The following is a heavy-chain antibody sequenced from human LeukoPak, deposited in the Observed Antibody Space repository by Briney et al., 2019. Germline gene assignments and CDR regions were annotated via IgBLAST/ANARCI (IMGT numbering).Heavy chain of an antibody. CDR2: IYYTGRI. CDR3: AREHYGDSVDY. D-gene: IGHD4-17*01. J-gene: IGHJ4*02. V-gene: IGHV4-59*01. Sequence: SETLSLTCTVSGVSITTYYWSWIRQPPGKGLQWIEYIYYTGRINYNPSLKSRVTISLDTSMNQFSLELTSVTAADTAVYYCAREHYGDSVDYWGQGTLVTVSS. CDR1: GVSITTYY.